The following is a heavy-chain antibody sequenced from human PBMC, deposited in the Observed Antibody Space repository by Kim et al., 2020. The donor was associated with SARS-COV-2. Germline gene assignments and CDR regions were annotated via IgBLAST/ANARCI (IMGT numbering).Heavy chain of an antibody. V-gene: IGHV3-43*01. CDR3: AKEEVETTVVISRALDY. Sequence: GGSLRLSCAASGFTFDDYTMHWVRQAPGKGLEWVSLISWDGGSTYYADSVKGRFTISRDNSKNSLYLQMNSLRTEDTALYYCAKEEVETTVVISRALDYWGQGTLVTVSS. CDR2: ISWDGGST. CDR1: GFTFDDYT. D-gene: IGHD4-17*01. J-gene: IGHJ4*02.